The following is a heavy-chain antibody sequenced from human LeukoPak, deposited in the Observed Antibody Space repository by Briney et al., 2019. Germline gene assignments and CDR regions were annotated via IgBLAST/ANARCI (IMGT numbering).Heavy chain of an antibody. Sequence: GGSLRLSCAASGFTFSNAWMSWVRQAPGKGLEWVGRIKSKTDGGTTDYAAPVKGRFTISRDDSKNTLYLQMNSLKTEDTAVYYRTTDVGIAAADDFDYWGQGTLVTVSS. D-gene: IGHD6-13*01. CDR2: IKSKTDGGTT. V-gene: IGHV3-15*01. J-gene: IGHJ4*02. CDR1: GFTFSNAW. CDR3: TTDVGIAAADDFDY.